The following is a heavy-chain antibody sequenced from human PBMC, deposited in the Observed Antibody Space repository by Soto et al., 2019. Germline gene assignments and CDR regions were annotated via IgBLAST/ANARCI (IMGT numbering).Heavy chain of an antibody. CDR2: INDSGIT. Sequence: QVQLQQWGAEVLKPSETLSLTCVVNGGSFSGYYWSWIRQSPGKGLEWIGEINDSGITDSNPSLESRVTIAVDMSKHQFSLKLNAVTAADSAVYHCARGRSSVPDRRGIGYYGLDVWGQGATVTDSS. CDR1: GGSFSGYY. V-gene: IGHV4-34*01. D-gene: IGHD6-6*01. J-gene: IGHJ6*02. CDR3: ARGRSSVPDRRGIGYYGLDV.